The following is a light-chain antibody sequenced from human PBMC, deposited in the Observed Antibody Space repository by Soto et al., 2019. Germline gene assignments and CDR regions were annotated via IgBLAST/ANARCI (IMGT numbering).Light chain of an antibody. CDR3: QQHNQWPIT. V-gene: IGKV1-5*01. J-gene: IGKJ5*01. Sequence: DIQMTQSPSTLSASVGDRVTITCRASQTISFSLAWYQQKPGKAPKLLIYDASTLQSGVPSRFSGSESGTEFILTINSLQSEDSAVYYCQQHNQWPITFGQGTRLEIK. CDR2: DAS. CDR1: QTISFS.